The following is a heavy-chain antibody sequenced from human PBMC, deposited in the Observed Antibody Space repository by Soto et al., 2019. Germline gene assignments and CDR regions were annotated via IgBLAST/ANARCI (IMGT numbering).Heavy chain of an antibody. CDR2: TYHRGSA. CDR1: GDSTSSSNW. V-gene: IGHV4-4*02. CDR3: AITGTLDAFDI. Sequence: QVQLQESGPGLVKPSGTLSPTCTVSGDSTSSSNWWGWVRDPPGNGLEWIGETYHRGSANYNPSLKSRVTQSVDKSKNQFSLKLSSVTAADTAVYYCAITGTLDAFDIWGQGTMVTVSS. J-gene: IGHJ3*02. D-gene: IGHD1-7*01.